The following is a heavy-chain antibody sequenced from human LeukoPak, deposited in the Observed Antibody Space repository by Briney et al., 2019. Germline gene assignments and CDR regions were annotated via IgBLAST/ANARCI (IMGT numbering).Heavy chain of an antibody. Sequence: GASVKVSCKTSGYTFTNYAMNWVRQAPGQGLEWMGWINTSTGNPTYAPGFTGRFVFSLDTSVSTAYLQITSLKAEDTAIYYCAREHSSSWYLFDYWGQGTLVTVSS. CDR2: INTSTGNP. J-gene: IGHJ4*02. CDR3: AREHSSSWYLFDY. V-gene: IGHV7-4-1*02. CDR1: GYTFTNYA. D-gene: IGHD6-13*01.